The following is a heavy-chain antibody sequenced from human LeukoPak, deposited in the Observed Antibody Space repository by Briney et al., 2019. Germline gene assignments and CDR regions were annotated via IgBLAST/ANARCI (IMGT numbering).Heavy chain of an antibody. D-gene: IGHD6-19*01. CDR2: IYTSGST. V-gene: IGHV4-4*07. Sequence: PSETLSLTCTVSGGSISIYYWSWIRQPAGKGLEWIGRIYTSGSTNYNPSLKSRVTMSVDTSKNQFSLKLSSVTAADTAVYYCARNGWDYYYYGMDVWGQGTTVTVSS. CDR1: GGSISIYY. CDR3: ARNGWDYYYYGMDV. J-gene: IGHJ6*02.